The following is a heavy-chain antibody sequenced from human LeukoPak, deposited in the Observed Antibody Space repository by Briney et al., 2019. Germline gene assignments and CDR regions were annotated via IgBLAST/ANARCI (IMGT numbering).Heavy chain of an antibody. CDR2: INHSGST. J-gene: IGHJ4*02. D-gene: IGHD5-18*01. CDR3: ARGRGYSYGPGDY. Sequence: PSETLSLTCAVYGGSFSGYYWSWIRQPPGKRLEWIGEINHSGSTNYNPSLKSRVTISVDTSKNQFSLKLSSVTAADTAVYYCARGRGYSYGPGDYWGQGTLVTVSS. CDR1: GGSFSGYY. V-gene: IGHV4-34*01.